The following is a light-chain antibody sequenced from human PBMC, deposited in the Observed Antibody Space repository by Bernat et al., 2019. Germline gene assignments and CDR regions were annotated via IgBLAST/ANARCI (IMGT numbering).Light chain of an antibody. CDR1: HDISNF. CDR2: TAS. CDR3: QQYYTYPPT. J-gene: IGKJ1*01. Sequence: DIQMTQSPSSLSASIGDRVTITCRASHDISNFLAWFQQKPGRAPKSLIYTASILQSEFPSKFSGSGYGTDFTLTISGLQPEDFATYYCQQYYTYPPTFGQGTTVDIK. V-gene: IGKV1-16*02.